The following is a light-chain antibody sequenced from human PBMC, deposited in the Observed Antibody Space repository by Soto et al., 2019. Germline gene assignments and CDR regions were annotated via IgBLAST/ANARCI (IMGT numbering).Light chain of an antibody. CDR3: QQYNSWPPIT. CDR1: ESVSRN. CDR2: DAS. Sequence: EVVMTHSPATLSVSPGERATLSCRASESVSRNLAWYQQKPGQAPRLLIYDASTRATGIPDRFSGGGSGTEFTLTISSLQSEDFVVYYCQQYNSWPPITFGQGTRLE. J-gene: IGKJ5*01. V-gene: IGKV3-15*01.